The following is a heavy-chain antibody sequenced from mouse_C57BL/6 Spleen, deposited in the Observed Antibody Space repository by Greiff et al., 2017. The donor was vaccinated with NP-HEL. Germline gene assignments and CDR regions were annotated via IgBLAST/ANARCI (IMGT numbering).Heavy chain of an antibody. CDR2: IYPRSGNT. V-gene: IGHV1-81*01. D-gene: IGHD2-3*01. Sequence: VQLQQSGAELARPGASVKLSCKASGYTFTSYGISWVKQRTGQGLEWIGEIYPRSGNTYYNEKFKGKATLTADKSSSTAYMELRSLTSEDSAVYFCARWNLSLYAMDYWGQGTSVTVSS. J-gene: IGHJ4*01. CDR3: ARWNLSLYAMDY. CDR1: GYTFTSYG.